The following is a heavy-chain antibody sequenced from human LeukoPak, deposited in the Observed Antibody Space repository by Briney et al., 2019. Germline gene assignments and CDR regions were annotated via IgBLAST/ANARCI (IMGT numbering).Heavy chain of an antibody. V-gene: IGHV3-15*01. Sequence: PGGSLRLSCAASGFTFSKAWRSWVRQAPGKGREWVGRIKSKTDGGTTDYAAPVKGRFTISRDDSKNTLYLQMNSLKTEDTAVYYCTAGLLWFGPYYMDVWGKGTTVTISS. CDR2: IKSKTDGGTT. J-gene: IGHJ6*03. CDR1: GFTFSKAW. CDR3: TAGLLWFGPYYMDV. D-gene: IGHD3-10*01.